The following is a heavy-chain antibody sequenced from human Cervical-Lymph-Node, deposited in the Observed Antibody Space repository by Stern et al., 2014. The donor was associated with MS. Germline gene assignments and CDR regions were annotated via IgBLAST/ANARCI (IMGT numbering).Heavy chain of an antibody. Sequence: VQLEESGAEVKKPGASVKVSCKVSGYTLTEMSMHWVRQAPGKGLEWMGGYDPQHGETVYAQKIQGRVTMAEDRSTDTAYMELTSLRSDDTAVYYCATHRGRVTYYYGLDVWGQGTTVTVSS. CDR1: GYTLTEMS. V-gene: IGHV1-24*01. J-gene: IGHJ6*02. CDR2: YDPQHGET. CDR3: ATHRGRVTYYYGLDV. D-gene: IGHD2-21*02.